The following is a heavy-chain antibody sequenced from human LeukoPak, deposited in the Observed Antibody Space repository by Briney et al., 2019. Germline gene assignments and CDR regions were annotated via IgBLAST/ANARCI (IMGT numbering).Heavy chain of an antibody. J-gene: IGHJ4*02. Sequence: SGPTLVKPTQARTLTCTFSGFSLRTSGVGVGWIRQPPARALEWLALIYWNDDKRYSPALKSRLTITKDTSKNQVVLTMTNMDPVDTATYYCAHRRGGGENYWGQGTLVTVSS. V-gene: IGHV2-5*01. CDR1: GFSLRTSGVG. CDR3: AHRRGGGENY. D-gene: IGHD2-21*01. CDR2: IYWNDDK.